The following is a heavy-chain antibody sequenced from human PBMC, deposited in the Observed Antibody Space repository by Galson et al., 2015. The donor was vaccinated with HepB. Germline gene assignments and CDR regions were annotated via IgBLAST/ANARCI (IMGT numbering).Heavy chain of an antibody. J-gene: IGHJ3*02. CDR3: ATFTGLGYCSGGSCYDVGGGADAFDI. CDR2: IYYSGST. D-gene: IGHD2-15*01. CDR1: GGSISSGGYY. Sequence: LSLTCTVSGGSISSGGYYWSWIRQHPGKGLEWIGYIYYSGSTYYNPSLKSRVTISVDTSKNQFSLKLSSVTAADTAVYYCATFTGLGYCSGGSCYDVGGGADAFDIWGQGTMVTVSS. V-gene: IGHV4-31*03.